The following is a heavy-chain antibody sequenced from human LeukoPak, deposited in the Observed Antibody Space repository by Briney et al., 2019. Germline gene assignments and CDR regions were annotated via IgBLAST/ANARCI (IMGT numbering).Heavy chain of an antibody. V-gene: IGHV4-59*08. J-gene: IGHJ5*02. CDR2: IYYSGST. CDR1: GGSISSYY. D-gene: IGHD6-19*01. Sequence: SETLSLTCTVSGGSISSYYWSWIRQPPGKGLEWIGYIYYSGSTNYNPSLKSRVTISVDTSKNQFSLKLSSVTAGDTAVYYCAGLVLGNWFDPWGQGTLVTVSS. CDR3: AGLVLGNWFDP.